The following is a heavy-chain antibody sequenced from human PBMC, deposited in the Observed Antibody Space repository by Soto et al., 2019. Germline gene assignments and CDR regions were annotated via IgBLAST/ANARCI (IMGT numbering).Heavy chain of an antibody. CDR3: ARDLDYYYEVGGYPVFSY. Sequence: QLQLQESGPGLVKPSETLSLTCIVSGGSVSSGGHYWSWIRQPPGKGLEWIGYIYNRGSANYNPSLNCRVTMSLDTSKNQFSLRLSSVTAADTAVYYCARDLDYYYEVGGYPVFSYWGQGTLVTVSS. J-gene: IGHJ4*02. CDR1: GGSVSSGGHY. V-gene: IGHV4-61*08. D-gene: IGHD3-22*01. CDR2: IYNRGSA.